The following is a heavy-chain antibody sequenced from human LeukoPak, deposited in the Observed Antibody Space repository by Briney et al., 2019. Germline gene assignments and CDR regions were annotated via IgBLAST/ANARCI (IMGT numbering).Heavy chain of an antibody. CDR3: ARELFGDVIES. CDR2: IKEDGSEI. CDR1: GFTSRRYG. Sequence: PGGSLRLSCVASGFTSRRYGLTWVRQPPGKGREWVAKIKEDGSEINYVDSVKGRFTISRDNGKKSLYLRMNNLRAEDTAVYYCARELFGDVIESWGQGTLVTVSS. D-gene: IGHD3-10*02. V-gene: IGHV3-7*01. J-gene: IGHJ5*01.